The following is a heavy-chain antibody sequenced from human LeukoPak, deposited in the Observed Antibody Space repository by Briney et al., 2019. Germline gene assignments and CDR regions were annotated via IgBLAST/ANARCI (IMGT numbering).Heavy chain of an antibody. J-gene: IGHJ4*02. Sequence: SETLSLTCTVSGGSISSSSYYWGWIRQPPGKGLEWIGSIYYSGSTYYNPSLKSRVTISVDTSKNQFSLKLSSVTAADTAVYYCASSIAVARNPFDYWGQGTLVTVSS. CDR3: ASSIAVARNPFDY. V-gene: IGHV4-39*07. CDR2: IYYSGST. D-gene: IGHD6-19*01. CDR1: GGSISSSSYY.